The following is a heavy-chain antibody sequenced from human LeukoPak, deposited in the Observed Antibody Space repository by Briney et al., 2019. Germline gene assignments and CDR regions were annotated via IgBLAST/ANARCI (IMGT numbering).Heavy chain of an antibody. D-gene: IGHD5-12*01. Sequence: SETLSLTCTVSGDSISSYYWSWIRQSPGKGLEWLGYISGSGGRNYNPSLKSRVTMSVDSSKNQLSLKLTSVTAADTAVYYCANIVRGGYGMDVWSKGTSVTVSS. CDR3: ANIVRGGYGMDV. CDR2: ISGSGGR. CDR1: GDSISSYY. J-gene: IGHJ6*04. V-gene: IGHV4-59*01.